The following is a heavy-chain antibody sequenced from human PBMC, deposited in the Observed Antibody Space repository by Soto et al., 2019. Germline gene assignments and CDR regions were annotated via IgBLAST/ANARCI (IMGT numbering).Heavy chain of an antibody. Sequence: ASVKVSCKASGYTFTSYAMHWVRQAPGQRLEWMGWINAGNGNTKYSQKFQGRVTITRDTSASTAYMELSSLRSEDTAVYYCARGPDSSGWYPTGRYYFDYWGQGTLVTVSS. CDR3: ARGPDSSGWYPTGRYYFDY. J-gene: IGHJ4*02. CDR2: INAGNGNT. V-gene: IGHV1-3*01. D-gene: IGHD6-19*01. CDR1: GYTFTSYA.